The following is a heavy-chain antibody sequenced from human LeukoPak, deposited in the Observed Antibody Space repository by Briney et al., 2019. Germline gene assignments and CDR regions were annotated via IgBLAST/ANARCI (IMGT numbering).Heavy chain of an antibody. CDR1: GFTFSSYA. J-gene: IGHJ4*02. D-gene: IGHD2-2*02. CDR3: AKPDCSYSDCYRPTY. Sequence: GRSLRLSCAASGFTFSSYAMHWVRQAPGKGLEWVAVISYDGSNKYYADSVKGRFTISRDNSKNTLYLQMNSLRAEDTAVYYCAKPDCSYSDCYRPTYRGQGTLVTVSS. V-gene: IGHV3-30-3*02. CDR2: ISYDGSNK.